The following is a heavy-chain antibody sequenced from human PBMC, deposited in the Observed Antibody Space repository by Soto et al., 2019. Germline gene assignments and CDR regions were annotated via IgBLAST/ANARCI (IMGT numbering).Heavy chain of an antibody. D-gene: IGHD7-27*01. CDR3: AHSLIPNWGSRGAFDY. Sequence: QITLKESGPTLVKPTQTLTLTCTFSGFSLSTSGVGVGWIRQPPGKALEWLALIYWDDDKRYSPSLKSRRTITKXTXKXXVVLTMTNMDPVDTATYYCAHSLIPNWGSRGAFDYWGQGTLVTVSS. J-gene: IGHJ4*02. CDR1: GFSLSTSGVG. CDR2: IYWDDDK. V-gene: IGHV2-5*02.